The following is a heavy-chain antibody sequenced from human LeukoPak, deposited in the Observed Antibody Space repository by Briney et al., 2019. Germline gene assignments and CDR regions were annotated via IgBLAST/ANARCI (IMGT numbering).Heavy chain of an antibody. CDR1: GYTFTSYY. J-gene: IGHJ4*02. CDR3: ARGHSSGYYTGPLDY. D-gene: IGHD3-22*01. V-gene: IGHV1-46*01. Sequence: ASVKVSCKASGYTFTSYYMHWVRQAPGQGLEWMAIINPSGGSTSYAQKFQGRVTMTRDTSASTVYMELYSLRSEDTAAYYCARGHSSGYYTGPLDYWGRGTLVTVSS. CDR2: INPSGGST.